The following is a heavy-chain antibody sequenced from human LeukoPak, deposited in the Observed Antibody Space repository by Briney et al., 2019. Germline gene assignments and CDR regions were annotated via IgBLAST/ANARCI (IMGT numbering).Heavy chain of an antibody. CDR3: ARAYSSSWYFNWFDP. D-gene: IGHD6-13*01. V-gene: IGHV4-38-2*02. CDR2: IYHSGNT. CDR1: GYSISSGYY. J-gene: IGHJ5*02. Sequence: ETLSLTCTVSGYSISSGYYWGWIRQSPGKGLEWIGSIYHSGNTYYNPSLKSRVTISVDTSKNQFSLKLSSVTAADTAVYYCARAYSSSWYFNWFDPWGQGTLVTVSS.